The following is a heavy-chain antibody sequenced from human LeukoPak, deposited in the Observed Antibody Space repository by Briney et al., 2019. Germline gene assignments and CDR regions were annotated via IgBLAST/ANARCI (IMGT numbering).Heavy chain of an antibody. CDR3: TRDQTAGTMIRFDY. CDR2: IRSNTYGGTT. Sequence: GGSLRLSCTASGFTFGDYAMGWFRQAPGKGLEWVGFIRSNTYGGTTQYAASVKGRFTISRDDSKGIAYLQMNSLKTEDTAVYYCTRDQTAGTMIRFDYWGQGTLVTVSS. V-gene: IGHV3-49*03. D-gene: IGHD6-13*01. J-gene: IGHJ4*02. CDR1: GFTFGDYA.